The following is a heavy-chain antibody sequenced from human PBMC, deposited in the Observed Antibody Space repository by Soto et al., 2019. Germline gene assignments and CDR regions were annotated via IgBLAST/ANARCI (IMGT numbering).Heavy chain of an antibody. D-gene: IGHD4-4*01. V-gene: IGHV1-3*04. CDR3: AREPYTAENWFAP. CDR1: GYTFTTYS. J-gene: IGHJ5*02. Sequence: QVQLVQSGAEVKKPGASVKVSCEASGYTFTTYSIHWMRQAPGQTLEWLGWFNTANGDTRYSQKFQGRVTFTGDTSASTAYLDLRSLESEDTAVYYCAREPYTAENWFAPWGQGTQVTVSS. CDR2: FNTANGDT.